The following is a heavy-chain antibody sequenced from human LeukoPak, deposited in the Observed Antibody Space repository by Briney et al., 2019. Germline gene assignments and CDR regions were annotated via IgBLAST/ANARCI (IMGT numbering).Heavy chain of an antibody. D-gene: IGHD3-22*01. CDR1: GYTFTSYF. Sequence: GASVKVSCKASGYTFTSYFIHWVRQAPGQGLEWMGIINPSGGSTGYPQKFQGRVTMTRDTSTSTVYMELSSLRSEDAAVYYCARVHYYDSIGYYYSDNWGQGTLVTVSS. CDR3: ARVHYYDSIGYYYSDN. CDR2: INPSGGST. V-gene: IGHV1-46*01. J-gene: IGHJ4*02.